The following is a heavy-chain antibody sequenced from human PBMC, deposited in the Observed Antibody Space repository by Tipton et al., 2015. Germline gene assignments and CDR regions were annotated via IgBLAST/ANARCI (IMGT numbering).Heavy chain of an antibody. D-gene: IGHD1-26*01. CDR2: IYYTGST. CDR1: GGSISSNY. Sequence: TLSLTCTVSGGSISSNYWSWIRQPPGKGLDWIGYIYYTGSTHYNPSLKSRVTISLDTSKNQFSLKLRSVTAADTAVYFCAMGATTTVDYWGLGTLVTVSS. CDR3: AMGATTTVDY. V-gene: IGHV4-59*03. J-gene: IGHJ4*02.